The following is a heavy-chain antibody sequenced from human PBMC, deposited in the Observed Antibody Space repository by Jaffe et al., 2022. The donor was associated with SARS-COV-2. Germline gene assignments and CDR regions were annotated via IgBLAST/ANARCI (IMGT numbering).Heavy chain of an antibody. V-gene: IGHV4-39*01. CDR3: ARHGGYCSGGSCSLREPNWFDP. CDR2: IYYSGST. J-gene: IGHJ5*02. Sequence: QLQLQESGPGLVKPSETLSLTCTVSGGSISSSSYYWGWIRQPPGKGLEWIGSIYYSGSTYYNPSLKSRVTISVDTSKNQFSLKLSSVTAADTAVYYCARHGGYCSGGSCSLREPNWFDPWGQGTLVTVSS. D-gene: IGHD2-15*01. CDR1: GGSISSSSYY.